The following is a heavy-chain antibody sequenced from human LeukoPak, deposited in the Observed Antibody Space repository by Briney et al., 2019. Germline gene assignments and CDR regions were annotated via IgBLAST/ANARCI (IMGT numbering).Heavy chain of an antibody. CDR2: IYSGGST. Sequence: GGSLRLSCAASGFTVSSNYMSWVRQAPGKGLEWVSVIYSGGSTYYADSVKGRFTISRDNSKNTLYLQMNSLRAEDTAVYCCARDGLRTPDAFDIWGQGTMVTVSS. CDR3: ARDGLRTPDAFDI. J-gene: IGHJ3*02. V-gene: IGHV3-53*01. D-gene: IGHD4-17*01. CDR1: GFTVSSNY.